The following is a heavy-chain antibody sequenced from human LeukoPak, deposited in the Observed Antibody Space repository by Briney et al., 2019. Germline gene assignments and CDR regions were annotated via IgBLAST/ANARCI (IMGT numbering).Heavy chain of an antibody. V-gene: IGHV4-4*07. J-gene: IGHJ4*02. D-gene: IGHD6-13*01. CDR2: VYTSGST. CDR3: ARMLRQQLANFDY. CDR1: GGSISGYY. Sequence: SETLSLTCSVSGGSISGYYWTWIRQPAGKGLEWIGRVYTSGSTHYNPSLKTRLTISVDTSKNQFSLKLSSVTAADTAVYYCARMLRQQLANFDYWGQGTLVTVSS.